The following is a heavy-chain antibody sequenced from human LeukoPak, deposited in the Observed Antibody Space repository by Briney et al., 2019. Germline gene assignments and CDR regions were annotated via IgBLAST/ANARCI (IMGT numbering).Heavy chain of an antibody. J-gene: IGHJ4*02. CDR1: GYTFTSYY. D-gene: IGHD6-25*01. Sequence: ALVKVSCKASGYTFTSYYMHWMRQAPGQGPEWMGIINPRGGSTDYSQKFQDRVTMSSDTSTSTVYMELSSLRSEDTAVYFCARVGVTAATADYWGQGTLVTVSS. CDR3: ARVGVTAATADY. V-gene: IGHV1-46*01. CDR2: INPRGGST.